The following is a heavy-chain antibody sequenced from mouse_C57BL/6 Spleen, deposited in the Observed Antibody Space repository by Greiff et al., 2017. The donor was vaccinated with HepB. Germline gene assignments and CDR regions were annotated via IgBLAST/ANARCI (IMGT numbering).Heavy chain of an antibody. J-gene: IGHJ3*01. Sequence: QVQLQQPGAELVRPGTSVKLSCKASGYTFTSYWMHWVKQRPGQGLEWIGVIDPSDSYTNYNQKFKGKATLTVDTSSSTAYMQLSSLTSEDSAVYYCSRGGEYDYDETWFAYWGQGTLVTVSA. V-gene: IGHV1-59*01. CDR1: GYTFTSYW. D-gene: IGHD2-4*01. CDR3: SRGGEYDYDETWFAY. CDR2: IDPSDSYT.